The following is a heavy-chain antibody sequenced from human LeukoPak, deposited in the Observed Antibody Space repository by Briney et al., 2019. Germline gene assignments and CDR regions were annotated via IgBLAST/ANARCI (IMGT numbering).Heavy chain of an antibody. Sequence: ASVKVSCKASGYTFTGYYMHWVRQAPGQGLEWMGWINPNSGGTNYAQKFQGRVTMTRDTSISTAYMELSRLRSDDTAVYYCASMVHRTVTTLSFDYWGQGTLVTVSS. CDR2: INPNSGGT. CDR3: ASMVHRTVTTLSFDY. J-gene: IGHJ4*02. V-gene: IGHV1-2*02. D-gene: IGHD4-17*01. CDR1: GYTFTGYY.